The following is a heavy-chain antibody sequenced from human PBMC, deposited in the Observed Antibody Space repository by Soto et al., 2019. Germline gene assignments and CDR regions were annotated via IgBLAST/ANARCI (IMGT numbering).Heavy chain of an antibody. CDR2: IRSKAVGGTQ. J-gene: IGHJ6*02. Sequence: EVRLVESGGGLVKPGGSLRLSCVASGFSFNNAWMNWVRQAPGKGLEWVGRIRSKAVGGTQDYAEHVKGRFTISRDDSRNTLYMQMDGLKTEDTAVYYCTPLVNYYRYYQMDVWGQGTTVTVSS. V-gene: IGHV3-15*01. D-gene: IGHD3-22*01. CDR1: GFSFNNAW. CDR3: TPLVNYYRYYQMDV.